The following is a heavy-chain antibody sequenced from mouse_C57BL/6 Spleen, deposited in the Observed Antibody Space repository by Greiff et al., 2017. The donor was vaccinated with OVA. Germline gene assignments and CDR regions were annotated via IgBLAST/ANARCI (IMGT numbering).Heavy chain of an antibody. D-gene: IGHD2-4*01. Sequence: VQLQQPGAELVKPGASVKMSCKASGYTFTSYWITWVKQRPGQGLEWIGDIYPGSGSTNYNEKFKSKATLTVDTSSSTAYMQLSSLTSEDSAVYYCAKERIYYDYAWFAYWGQGTLVTVSA. J-gene: IGHJ3*01. CDR1: GYTFTSYW. CDR3: AKERIYYDYAWFAY. CDR2: IYPGSGST. V-gene: IGHV1-55*01.